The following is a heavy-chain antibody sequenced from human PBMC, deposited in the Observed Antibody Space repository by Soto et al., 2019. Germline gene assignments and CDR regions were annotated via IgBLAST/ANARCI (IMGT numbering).Heavy chain of an antibody. Sequence: SETLSLTCTVSGGSISSGGYYWSWIRQHPGKGLEWIGYIYYSGSTYYNPSLKSRVTISVDTSKNQFSLKLSSVTAADTAVYYCARDLRQMGAFDIWGQGTMVTVSS. J-gene: IGHJ3*02. CDR3: ARDLRQMGAFDI. D-gene: IGHD2-8*01. V-gene: IGHV4-31*03. CDR2: IYYSGST. CDR1: GGSISSGGYY.